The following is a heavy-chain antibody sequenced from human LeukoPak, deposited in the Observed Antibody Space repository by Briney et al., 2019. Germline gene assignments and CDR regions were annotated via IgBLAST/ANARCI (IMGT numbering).Heavy chain of an antibody. V-gene: IGHV3-30*04. CDR1: GFIFSSYA. CDR2: ISYDGSSS. CDR3: AKGIVGATWAFDI. Sequence: GGSLRLSCAASGFIFSSYAMHWVRQAPGKGLEWVAVISYDGSSSYYGDSVKGRFTISRDNSKSTLYLQMNSLRAEDTAVYYCAKGIVGATWAFDIWGQGTMVTVSS. J-gene: IGHJ3*02. D-gene: IGHD1-26*01.